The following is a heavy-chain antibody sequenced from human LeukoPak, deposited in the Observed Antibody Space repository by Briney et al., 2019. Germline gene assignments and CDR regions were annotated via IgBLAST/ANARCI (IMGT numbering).Heavy chain of an antibody. V-gene: IGHV3-11*06. D-gene: IGHD3-10*01. CDR2: ISSSSSYT. CDR1: GFTFSDYY. J-gene: IGHJ4*02. CDR3: ARANNYYGSGSYYPLIDY. Sequence: GGSLRLSCAASGFTFSDYYMSWIRQAPGKGREWVSYISSSSSYTNYADSVKGRFTISRDNAKNSLYLQMNSLRAEDTAVYYCARANNYYGSGSYYPLIDYWGQATLVTVSS.